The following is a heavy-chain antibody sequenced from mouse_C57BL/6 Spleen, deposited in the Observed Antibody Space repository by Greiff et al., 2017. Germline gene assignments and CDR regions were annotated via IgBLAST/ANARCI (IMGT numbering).Heavy chain of an antibody. D-gene: IGHD1-1*01. CDR1: GYAFTNYL. Sequence: QVQLQQSGAELVRPGTSVKVSCKASGYAFTNYLIEWVKQRPGQGLEWIGVINPGSGGTNYNEKFKGKATLTADKSSSTAYMQLGSLTSEDSAVYFCARGYYGSGGFAYWGQGTLVTVSA. CDR2: INPGSGGT. J-gene: IGHJ3*01. V-gene: IGHV1-54*01. CDR3: ARGYYGSGGFAY.